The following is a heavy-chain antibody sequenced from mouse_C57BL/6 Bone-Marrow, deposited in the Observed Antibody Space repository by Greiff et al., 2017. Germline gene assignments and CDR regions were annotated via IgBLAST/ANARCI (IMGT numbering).Heavy chain of an antibody. CDR1: GYTFTSYG. J-gene: IGHJ2*01. V-gene: IGHV1-81*01. Sequence: QVQLQQSGAELARPGASVKLSCKASGYTFTSYGISWVKQRPGQGLEWIGEIYPRSGNTYYNEKFKGKATLTADKSSSTAYMELRSLTSEDSAVNFFGGGDITTSYFAYWGQGTTLTVSA. CDR3: GGGDITTSYFAY. D-gene: IGHD1-2*01. CDR2: IYPRSGNT.